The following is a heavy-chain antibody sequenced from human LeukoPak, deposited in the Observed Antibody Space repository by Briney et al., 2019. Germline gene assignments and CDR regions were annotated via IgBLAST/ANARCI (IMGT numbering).Heavy chain of an antibody. V-gene: IGHV4-39*07. J-gene: IGHJ4*02. CDR2: IYYSGST. CDR3: ASLHSSSWYPDY. D-gene: IGHD6-13*01. CDR1: GGSISSSSYY. Sequence: PSETLSLTCTVSGGSISSSSYYWGWIRQPPGKGLEWIGSIYYSGSTYYNPSLKSRVTISVDTSKNQFSLKLSSVTAADTAVYYCASLHSSSWYPDYWGQGTLVTVSS.